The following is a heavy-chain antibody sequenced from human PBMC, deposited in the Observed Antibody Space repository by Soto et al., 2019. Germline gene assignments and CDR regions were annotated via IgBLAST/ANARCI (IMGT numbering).Heavy chain of an antibody. CDR1: EFTFSNYA. D-gene: IGHD1-1*01. CDR3: AKDIQGRGATTGDDAFDI. Sequence: GGSLRLSCVGSEFTFSNYAMNWVRQAPGEGPEWVSLISSSGGTTYYADSVKGRFSISRDNSKNTLYLQMNSLRVEYTAIYYCAKDIQGRGATTGDDAFDIWGQGTMVTVSS. J-gene: IGHJ3*02. V-gene: IGHV3-23*01. CDR2: ISSSGGTT.